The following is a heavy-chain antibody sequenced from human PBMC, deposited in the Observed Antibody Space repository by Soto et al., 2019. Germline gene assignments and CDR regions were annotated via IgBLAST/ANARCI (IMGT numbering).Heavy chain of an antibody. D-gene: IGHD6-13*01. J-gene: IGHJ4*02. Sequence: ESGGGVVQPGRSLRLSCAASGFTFSSYAMHWVRQAPGKGLEWVAVISYDGSNKYYADSVKGRFTISRDNSKNTLYLQMNSLRAEDTAVYYCARGSSSWEQWLASEEDYWGQGTLVTVSS. CDR2: ISYDGSNK. CDR1: GFTFSSYA. V-gene: IGHV3-30-3*01. CDR3: ARGSSSWEQWLASEEDY.